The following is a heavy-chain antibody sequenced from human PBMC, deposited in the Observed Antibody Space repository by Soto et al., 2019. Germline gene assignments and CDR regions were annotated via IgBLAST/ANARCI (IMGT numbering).Heavy chain of an antibody. CDR3: ANGSPTTVTLFDY. Sequence: EVQLLESGGGLVQPGGSLRLSCAASGFTFSSYAMSWVRQAPGKGLEWVSAISGSGGSTYYADSVKGRFTISRDNSKNTLYLKMNSPRAEHTAVYYCANGSPTTVTLFDYLAHGTMLTVSS. V-gene: IGHV3-23*01. CDR1: GFTFSSYA. J-gene: IGHJ4*01. D-gene: IGHD4-17*01. CDR2: ISGSGGST.